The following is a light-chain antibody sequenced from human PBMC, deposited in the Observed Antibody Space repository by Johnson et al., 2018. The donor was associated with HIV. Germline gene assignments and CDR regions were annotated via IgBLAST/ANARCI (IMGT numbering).Light chain of an antibody. CDR2: ENN. CDR1: SSNIGNNY. J-gene: IGLJ1*01. Sequence: QSVLTQPPSVSAAPGQKVTISCSGSSSNIGNNYVSWYQQLPGTAPKLLIYENNKRPSGIPDRFSGSKSGTSATLGITGLQTGDEAEYYCATWDRSLSAGGGFGTGTKVTVL. V-gene: IGLV1-51*02. CDR3: ATWDRSLSAGGG.